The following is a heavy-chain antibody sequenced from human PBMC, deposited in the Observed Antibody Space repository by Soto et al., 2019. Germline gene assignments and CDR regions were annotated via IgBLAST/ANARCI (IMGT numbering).Heavy chain of an antibody. CDR2: VRSKGNNYAT. J-gene: IGHJ2*01. V-gene: IGHV3-73*02. D-gene: IGHD3-16*01. CDR1: GFTFSDSA. CDR3: IRFAMSGGWYFDL. Sequence: EVQLVESGGALVQPGGSLKLSCAASGFTFSDSAMHWVRQASGKGLEWVGRVRSKGNNYATEYAASVKGRFTISRDDSKSTAYLQMNNLSTEDTALYYCIRFAMSGGWYFDLWGRGTLVTVSS.